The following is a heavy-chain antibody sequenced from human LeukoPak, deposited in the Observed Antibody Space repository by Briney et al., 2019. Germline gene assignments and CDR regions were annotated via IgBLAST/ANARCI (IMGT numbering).Heavy chain of an antibody. J-gene: IGHJ4*02. CDR2: IYHSGST. CDR1: GGSITNGAYS. V-gene: IGHV4-30-2*01. D-gene: IGHD3-10*01. Sequence: PSQTLSLTCAVSGGSITNGAYSWSWIRQPPGKGLEWIGYIYHSGSTYYNPSLKSRVTISLDRSKNQFSLKVTSVTAADTAVYYCARGLQYYGSGSYTRFDYWGQGSLVTVSS. CDR3: ARGLQYYGSGSYTRFDY.